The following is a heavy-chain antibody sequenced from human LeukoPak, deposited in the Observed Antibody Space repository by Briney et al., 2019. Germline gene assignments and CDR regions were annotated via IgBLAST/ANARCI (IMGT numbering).Heavy chain of an antibody. CDR1: GGSISSHY. D-gene: IGHD2-21*02. J-gene: IGHJ4*02. V-gene: IGHV4-59*11. CDR3: ARGRRGVTAITPFDY. CDR2: IYYSGST. Sequence: SETLSLTCTVSGGSISSHYWSWIRQPPGKGLEWIGYIYYSGSTNYNPSLKSRVTISVDTSKNQFSLKLSSVTAADTAVYYCARGRRGVTAITPFDYWGQGTLVTVSS.